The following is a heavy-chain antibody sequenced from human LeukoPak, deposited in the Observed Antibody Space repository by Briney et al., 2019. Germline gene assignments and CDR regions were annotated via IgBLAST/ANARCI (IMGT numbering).Heavy chain of an antibody. CDR2: IYTSGST. D-gene: IGHD3-22*01. CDR3: ARHYYDSSGYYYYYYGMDV. CDR1: GGSISSGSYY. J-gene: IGHJ6*02. Sequence: SETLSLTCTVSGGSISSGSYYWSWIRQPAGQGLEWIGRIYTSGSTNYNPSLKSRVTISVDTSKNQFSLKLSSVTAADTAVYYCARHYYDSSGYYYYYYGMDVWGQGTTVTVSS. V-gene: IGHV4-61*02.